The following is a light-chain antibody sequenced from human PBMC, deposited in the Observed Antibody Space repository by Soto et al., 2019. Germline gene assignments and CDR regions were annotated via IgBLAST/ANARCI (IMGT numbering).Light chain of an antibody. V-gene: IGKV3-20*01. Sequence: SPGERATLSCRASQSVSGSYLAWYQLKPGQAPRLLIYGASSRATGIPDRFSGSGSGTDFTLTISRLEPEDFAVYYCQQYGSSSTFGQGTRLEIK. CDR3: QQYGSSST. J-gene: IGKJ5*01. CDR1: QSVSGSY. CDR2: GAS.